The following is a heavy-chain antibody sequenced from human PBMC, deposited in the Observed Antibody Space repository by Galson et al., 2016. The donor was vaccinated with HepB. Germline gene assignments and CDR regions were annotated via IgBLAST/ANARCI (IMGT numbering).Heavy chain of an antibody. CDR1: GFTLSSYG. CDR3: ARLPQMQQVCNYPGLDV. J-gene: IGHJ6*02. Sequence: SLRLSCAASGFTLSSYGMHWVRQAPGKGLEWVAVISYDGSNKYYADSVKGRFTISRDNAKTPLYLQMNSLRAEDTAVYYCARLPQMQQVCNYPGLDVWGQGTTVTVSS. V-gene: IGHV3-30*03. D-gene: IGHD6-13*01. CDR2: ISYDGSNK.